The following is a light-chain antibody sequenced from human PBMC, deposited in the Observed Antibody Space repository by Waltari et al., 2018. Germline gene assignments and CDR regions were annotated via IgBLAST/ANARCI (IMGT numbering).Light chain of an antibody. Sequence: QSVLTQPPSVSAAPGQRVTISCSVGYSHIGRHYVPWYQQLPGTAPKLIIFENRLRPSGIPDRFSGSKSGTSSALDIVGLQPGDEAYYYCATWDSSLSGEVFGGGTKVTIL. CDR3: ATWDSSLSGEV. CDR1: YSHIGRHY. V-gene: IGLV1-51*01. CDR2: ENR. J-gene: IGLJ2*01.